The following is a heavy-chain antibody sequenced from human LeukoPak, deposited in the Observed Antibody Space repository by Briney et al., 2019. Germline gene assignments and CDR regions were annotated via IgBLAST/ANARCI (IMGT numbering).Heavy chain of an antibody. CDR3: ATRRPGYCTNGVCYNYYYGMDV. CDR2: FDPEDGET. V-gene: IGHV1-24*01. D-gene: IGHD2-8*01. Sequence: ASVTVSCTVSGYTLTELSMHWVRQAPGKGLEWMGGFDPEDGETIYAQKFQGRVTMTEDTSTDTAYVELSSLRSEDTAVYYCATRRPGYCTNGVCYNYYYGMDVWGQGTTVTVSS. CDR1: GYTLTELS. J-gene: IGHJ6*02.